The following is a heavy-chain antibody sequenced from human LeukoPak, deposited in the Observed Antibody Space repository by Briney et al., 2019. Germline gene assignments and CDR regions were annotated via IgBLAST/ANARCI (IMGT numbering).Heavy chain of an antibody. CDR1: GFSFISYT. CDR2: MSYDGSHK. CDR3: ARDVGGYAFNY. D-gene: IGHD5-12*01. J-gene: IGHJ4*02. V-gene: IGHV3-30*04. Sequence: GRSLRLSCVASGFSFISYTMHWVRQAPGKGLEWVAVMSYDGSHKYLADSVKGRFTISRDNSKNTLYLQMNSLRVEDTAIYYCARDVGGYAFNYWGQGTLVTVSS.